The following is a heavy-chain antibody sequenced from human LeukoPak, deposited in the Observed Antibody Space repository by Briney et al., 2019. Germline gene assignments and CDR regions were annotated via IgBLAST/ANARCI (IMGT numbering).Heavy chain of an antibody. CDR3: AREELPATLIDY. CDR2: IIPILGIA. J-gene: IGHJ4*02. V-gene: IGHV1-69*04. D-gene: IGHD1-26*01. CDR1: GYTFTSYG. Sequence: GASVKVSCKASGYTFTSYGISWVRQAPGQGLEWMGRIIPILGIANYAQKFQGRVTITADKSTSTAYMELSSLRSEDTAVYYCAREELPATLIDYWGQGTLVTVPS.